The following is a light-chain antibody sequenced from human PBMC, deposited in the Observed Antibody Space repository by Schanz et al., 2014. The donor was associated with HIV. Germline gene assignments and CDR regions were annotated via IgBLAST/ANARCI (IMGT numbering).Light chain of an antibody. Sequence: QSVLTQPPSLSGAPGQWVTVSCSGGSSNIGAGFDVHWYQQLPGAAPKLLIYGDNSRPSGVPDRFSGSKSGTSASLAITGLQAEDEADYYCQSYDSSLSVVVFGGGTKLTVL. CDR2: GDN. CDR1: SSNIGAGFD. V-gene: IGLV1-40*01. CDR3: QSYDSSLSVVV. J-gene: IGLJ2*01.